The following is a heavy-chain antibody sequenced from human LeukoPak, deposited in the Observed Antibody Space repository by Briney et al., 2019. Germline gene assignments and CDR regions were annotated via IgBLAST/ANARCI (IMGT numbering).Heavy chain of an antibody. D-gene: IGHD2-15*01. CDR3: AGGGYCSGGNCYFDY. V-gene: IGHV6-1*01. CDR2: TYYRSKWYN. Sequence: SQTLSLTCAISGDSVSSNSVAWNWIRQSPSRGLEWLGRTYYRSKWYNDYAVSAKSRITINPDTSKNQFSLQMNSVTPEDTAVYYCAGGGYCSGGNCYFDYWGQGTLVTVSS. CDR1: GDSVSSNSVA. J-gene: IGHJ4*02.